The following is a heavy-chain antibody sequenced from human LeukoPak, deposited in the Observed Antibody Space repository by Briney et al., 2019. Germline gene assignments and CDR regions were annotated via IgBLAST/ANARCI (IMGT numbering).Heavy chain of an antibody. V-gene: IGHV1-46*01. CDR2: INPSGGST. CDR3: ARDGIAAAGTDDWFDP. J-gene: IGHJ5*02. D-gene: IGHD6-13*01. Sequence: ASVKVSCKASGYTFTSYYMHWVRQAPGQGLEWMGIINPSGGSTSYAQKFQGRVTMTRDTSTSTVYMELSSLGSEDTAVYYCARDGIAAAGTDDWFDPWGQGTLVTVSS. CDR1: GYTFTSYY.